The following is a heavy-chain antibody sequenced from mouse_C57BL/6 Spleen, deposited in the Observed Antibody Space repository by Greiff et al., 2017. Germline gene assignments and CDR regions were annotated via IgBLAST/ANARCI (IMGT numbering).Heavy chain of an antibody. D-gene: IGHD2-13*01. CDR3: AREGDCYYRYFDV. Sequence: VQLQQPGAELVKPGASVKMSCKASGYTFTSYWITWVKQRPGQGLAWIGDIYPGSGSTNYNEKFKSKATLTVDTSSSTAYMQLSSLTSEDSAVYYCAREGDCYYRYFDVWGTGTTGTVST. CDR1: GYTFTSYW. CDR2: IYPGSGST. J-gene: IGHJ1*03. V-gene: IGHV1-55*01.